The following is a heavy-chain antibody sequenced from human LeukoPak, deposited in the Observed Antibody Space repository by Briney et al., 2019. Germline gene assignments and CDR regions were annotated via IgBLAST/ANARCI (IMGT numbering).Heavy chain of an antibody. Sequence: SETLSLTCSISGFSISSFYWSWMRQSPGKGLEWIGHVYFTGSTDLNPSFTSRVTISVDASKNQFSLKITSVTAADTAVYYCARVYSHTLWFFDLWGRGTLVTVSS. J-gene: IGHJ2*01. CDR3: ARVYSHTLWFFDL. V-gene: IGHV4-59*08. D-gene: IGHD5-18*01. CDR1: GFSISSFY. CDR2: VYFTGST.